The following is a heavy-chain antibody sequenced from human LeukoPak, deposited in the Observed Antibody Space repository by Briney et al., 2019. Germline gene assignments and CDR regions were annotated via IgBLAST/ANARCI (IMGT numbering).Heavy chain of an antibody. J-gene: IGHJ4*02. Sequence: GGSLRLSCAASGFTFSSYAMSWVRQAPGKGLEWVAVIWYDGSNKYYADSVKGRFTISRDNSKNTLYLQMNSLRAEDTAVYYCAREYSSGYYYFDYWGQGTLVTVSS. CDR3: AREYSSGYYYFDY. D-gene: IGHD3-22*01. CDR2: IWYDGSNK. CDR1: GFTFSSYA. V-gene: IGHV3-33*08.